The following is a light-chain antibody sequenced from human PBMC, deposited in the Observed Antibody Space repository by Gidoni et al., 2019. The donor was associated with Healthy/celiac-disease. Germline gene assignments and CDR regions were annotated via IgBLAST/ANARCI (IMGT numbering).Light chain of an antibody. J-gene: IGLJ1*01. CDR3: SSYTSSSIV. Sequence: QSALTQPASVSGSPGQSITISCTGTSSDVGGYNSVSWYQHHPGKAPKLMIYEVSNRPSGVSNRFSGSKSGNTASLTISGLQAEDEADYYCSSYTSSSIVFGTGTKVTVL. V-gene: IGLV2-14*01. CDR1: SSDVGGYNS. CDR2: EVS.